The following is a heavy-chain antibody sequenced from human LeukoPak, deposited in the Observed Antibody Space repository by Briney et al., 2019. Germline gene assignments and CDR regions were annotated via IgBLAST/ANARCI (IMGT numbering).Heavy chain of an antibody. CDR2: ISAHNGNT. CDR3: ARSRGIVVVPAAMGPLDY. J-gene: IGHJ4*02. Sequence: GASVKVSCKASGYTFTSYGISWVRQAPGQGLEWMGWISAHNGNTNYAQKLQGRVTMTTDTSTSTAYMELRSLRSDDTAVYYCARSRGIVVVPAAMGPLDYWGQGTLVTVSS. CDR1: GYTFTSYG. D-gene: IGHD2-2*01. V-gene: IGHV1-18*04.